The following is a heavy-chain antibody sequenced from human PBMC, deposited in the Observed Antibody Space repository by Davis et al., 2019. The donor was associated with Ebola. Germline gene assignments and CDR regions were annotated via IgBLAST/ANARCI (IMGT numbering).Heavy chain of an antibody. CDR2: ISGSGGST. V-gene: IGHV3-23*01. CDR1: GFTFSSYS. Sequence: GGSLRLSCAVSGFTFSSYSMNWVRQAPGKGLEWVSAISGSGGSTYYADSVKGRFTISRDNAKNSLYLQMNSLRAEDTAIYYCVRFFFDLWGHGALVTVSA. CDR3: VRFFFDL. J-gene: IGHJ4*01.